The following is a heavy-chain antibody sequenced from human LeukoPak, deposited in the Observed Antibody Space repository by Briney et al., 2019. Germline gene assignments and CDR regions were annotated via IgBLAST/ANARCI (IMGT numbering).Heavy chain of an antibody. CDR2: INHSGST. CDR3: ASTSMDYGGNSLDY. D-gene: IGHD4-23*01. V-gene: IGHV4-34*01. J-gene: IGHJ4*02. Sequence: SETLSLTCAVYGGSFSGYYWSWIRQPPGKGLEWIGEINHSGSTNYNPSLESRVTISVDTSKNQFSLKLSPVTAADTAVYYCASTSMDYGGNSLDYWGQGTLVTVSS. CDR1: GGSFSGYY.